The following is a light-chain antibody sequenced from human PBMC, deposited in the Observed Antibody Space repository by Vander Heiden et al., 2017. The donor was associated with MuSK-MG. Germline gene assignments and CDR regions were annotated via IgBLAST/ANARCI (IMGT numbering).Light chain of an antibody. CDR2: SNN. CDR1: PSNLGCRP. CDR3: AAWDDSLNGWV. V-gene: IGLV1-44*01. Sequence: QSVLTQPPSASGTPGQMVTISSSGSPSNLGCRPVHCYHHLPGTPPKLLIYSNNQRPSGGPDRFSGSKFGTSASLAISGLQSEDESDYYCAAWDDSLNGWVFGGGTKLTVL. J-gene: IGLJ3*02.